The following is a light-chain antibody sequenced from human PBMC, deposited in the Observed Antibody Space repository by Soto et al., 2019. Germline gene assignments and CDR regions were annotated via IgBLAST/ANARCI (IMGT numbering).Light chain of an antibody. CDR2: DAS. Sequence: EIVLTQSPATLSLSPGERATLSCRAGQSVSSYLAWYQQKPGQAPRLLIYDASNRATGIPARFSGSGSGTEFTLTISSLQPEDFATYYCLQHNSYPWTFGQGTKVDIK. CDR1: QSVSSY. CDR3: LQHNSYPWT. J-gene: IGKJ1*01. V-gene: IGKV3-11*01.